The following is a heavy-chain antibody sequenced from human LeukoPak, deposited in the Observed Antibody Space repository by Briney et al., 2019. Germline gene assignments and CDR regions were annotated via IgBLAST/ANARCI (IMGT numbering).Heavy chain of an antibody. V-gene: IGHV3-13*01. Sequence: GGSLRLSCAASGFTFSSYDMHWVRQATGKGLEWVSAIGTAGDTYYPGSVKGRFTISRENAKNSLYLQMNSVRAGDTAVYYCARRSIVADAFDIWGQGTMVTVSS. D-gene: IGHD3-22*01. CDR3: ARRSIVADAFDI. J-gene: IGHJ3*02. CDR1: GFTFSSYD. CDR2: IGTAGDT.